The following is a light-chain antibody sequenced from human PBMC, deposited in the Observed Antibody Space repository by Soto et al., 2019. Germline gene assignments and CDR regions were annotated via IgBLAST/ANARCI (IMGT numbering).Light chain of an antibody. CDR3: QQYYSTPRT. CDR1: RSILSSSNNKNY. CDR2: WAS. J-gene: IGKJ4*01. Sequence: DIVMTQSPDSLAVSLGERATINCKSSRSILSSSNNKNYLAWYQQKPGQPPRLLIYWASTRESGVPDRFSGSGSGTDFTLTISSLQAEDVAVYYCQQYYSTPRTFGGGTKVDIK. V-gene: IGKV4-1*01.